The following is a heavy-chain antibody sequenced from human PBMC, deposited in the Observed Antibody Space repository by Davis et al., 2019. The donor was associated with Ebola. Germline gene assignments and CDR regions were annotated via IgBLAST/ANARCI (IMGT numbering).Heavy chain of an antibody. Sequence: SLKISCAGSEFTFGDYAMHWVRQAPGKGLEWVSGISWNSDSIVYADSVKGRFTISRDNAKNSLYLQMNSLRGEDTALYYCAKGRTIPLALDFWGQGTLVTVSS. J-gene: IGHJ4*02. CDR1: EFTFGDYA. D-gene: IGHD2-2*02. V-gene: IGHV3-9*01. CDR2: ISWNSDSI. CDR3: AKGRTIPLALDF.